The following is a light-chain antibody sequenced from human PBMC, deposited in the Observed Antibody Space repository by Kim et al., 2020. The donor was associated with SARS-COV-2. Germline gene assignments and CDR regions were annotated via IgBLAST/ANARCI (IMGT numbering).Light chain of an antibody. J-gene: IGKJ4*01. Sequence: EIVLTQSPATLSLSPGERATLSCRASQSVSNYLDWYQQKPGQAPRLLIYDASNRATGIPARFSGSGSGTDFTLTISSLEPEDFAVYYCKQRSNWPPLTFGGGRKVDIK. CDR2: DAS. V-gene: IGKV3-11*01. CDR1: QSVSNY. CDR3: KQRSNWPPLT.